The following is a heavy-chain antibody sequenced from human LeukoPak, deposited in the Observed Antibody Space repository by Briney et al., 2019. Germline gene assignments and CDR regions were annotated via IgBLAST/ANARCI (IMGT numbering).Heavy chain of an antibody. V-gene: IGHV4-61*08. Sequence: KASETLSLTCTVSGGSISSGGYYWSWIRQHPGKGLEWIGYIYYSGSTNYNPSLKSRVTISVDTSKSQFSLKLSSVTAADTAVYYCARDHQYWFDPWGQGTLVTVSS. CDR2: IYYSGST. CDR3: ARDHQYWFDP. J-gene: IGHJ5*02. CDR1: GGSISSGGYY.